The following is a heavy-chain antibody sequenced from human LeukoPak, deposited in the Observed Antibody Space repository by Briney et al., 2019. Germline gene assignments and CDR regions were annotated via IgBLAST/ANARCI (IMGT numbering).Heavy chain of an antibody. V-gene: IGHV1-3*04. CDR3: AKVDGNNNFDY. D-gene: IGHD5-24*01. CDR2: ITTVNGNT. Sequence: ASMKVSCKASGYTFSSYAIHWVRQAPGQRLEWMGWITTVNGNTKYSQTLQGRVVITRDTSASTAFMELSGLRSGDTAVYYCAKVDGNNNFDYWGQGTLVTVSS. J-gene: IGHJ4*02. CDR1: GYTFSSYA.